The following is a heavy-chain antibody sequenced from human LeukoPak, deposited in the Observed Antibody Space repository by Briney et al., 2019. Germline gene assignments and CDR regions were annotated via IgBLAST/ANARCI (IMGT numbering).Heavy chain of an antibody. CDR1: GGSISTNSYY. V-gene: IGHV4-39*07. J-gene: IGHJ3*02. D-gene: IGHD2-8*02. CDR2: IYYSGST. Sequence: NPSETLSLTCTVSGGSISTNSYYWGWIRQPPGKGLKWIGSIYYSGSTYYNPSLKSRVTISVDTSKNQFSLKLSSVTAADTAVYYCARDIGKSDDAGGGAFDIWGQGTMVTASS. CDR3: ARDIGKSDDAGGGAFDI.